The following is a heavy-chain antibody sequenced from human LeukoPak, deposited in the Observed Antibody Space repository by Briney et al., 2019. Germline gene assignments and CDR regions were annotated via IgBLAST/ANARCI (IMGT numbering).Heavy chain of an antibody. CDR3: ARDAHYYGSGSYSNWFDP. J-gene: IGHJ5*02. CDR2: IIPIFGTA. CDR1: GYTFTSYG. Sequence: SVKVSCKASGYTFTSYGISWVRQAPGQGLEWMGGIIPIFGTANYAQKFQGRVTITADESTSTAYMELSSLRSEDTAVYYCARDAHYYGSGSYSNWFDPWGQGTLVTVSS. V-gene: IGHV1-69*13. D-gene: IGHD3-10*01.